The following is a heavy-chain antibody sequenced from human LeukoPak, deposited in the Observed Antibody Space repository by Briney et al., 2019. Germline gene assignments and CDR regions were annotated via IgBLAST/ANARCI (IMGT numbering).Heavy chain of an antibody. CDR1: GCTFTSYY. CDR2: INPSGGST. J-gene: IGHJ4*02. Sequence: ASVTVSCKASGCTFTSYYMHWVRQAPGQGLEWMGIINPSGGSTSYAQKFQGRVTMTRGTSTSTVYMELSGLRSEDTAVYYCATPSRYGYWGQGTLVTVSS. V-gene: IGHV1-46*01. CDR3: ATPSRYGY. D-gene: IGHD4-17*01.